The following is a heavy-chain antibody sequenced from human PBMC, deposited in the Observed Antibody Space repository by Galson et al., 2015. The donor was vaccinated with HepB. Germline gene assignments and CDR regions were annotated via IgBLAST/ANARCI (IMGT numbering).Heavy chain of an antibody. CDR2: ISSSSSYT. CDR3: ASAGSGSTTFDY. V-gene: IGHV3-11*06. D-gene: IGHD3-10*01. Sequence: SLRLSCAASGFTFSDYYMSWIRQAPGKGLEWVSYISSSSSYTNYADSVKGRFTISRDNAKNSLYLQMNSLRAEDTAVYYCASAGSGSTTFDYWGQGTLVTVSS. CDR1: GFTFSDYY. J-gene: IGHJ4*02.